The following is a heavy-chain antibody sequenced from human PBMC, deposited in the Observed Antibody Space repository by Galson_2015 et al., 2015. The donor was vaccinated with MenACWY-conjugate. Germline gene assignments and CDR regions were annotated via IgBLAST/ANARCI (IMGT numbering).Heavy chain of an antibody. D-gene: IGHD1-26*01. CDR2: INSDGRST. Sequence: SLRLSCAASGFTFSTYWMHLVRQAPGKGLVWVSRINSDGRSTSYADSVKGRFTISRDNAKNTLYLQMNSLRAEDTAVYYCARLGGNYRTTSHFDYWGQRTLVTVSS. J-gene: IGHJ4*02. CDR3: ARLGGNYRTTSHFDY. CDR1: GFTFSTYW. V-gene: IGHV3-74*01.